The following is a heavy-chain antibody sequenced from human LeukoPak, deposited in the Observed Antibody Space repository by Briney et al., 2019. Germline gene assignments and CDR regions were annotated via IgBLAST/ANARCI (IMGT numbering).Heavy chain of an antibody. J-gene: IGHJ4*02. CDR3: ARVDSGAYNFEY. D-gene: IGHD3-22*01. CDR1: RCSISSYS. V-gene: IGHV4-59*08. Sequence: SETLSLTCTVSRCSISSYSLIWVRQPPGKGLEWVGYIHYSGSTNYNPSRKSRVTTSVDTSKKQFSLKLRSVTAADTAVYYCARVDSGAYNFEYWGQGTLVTVSS. CDR2: IHYSGST.